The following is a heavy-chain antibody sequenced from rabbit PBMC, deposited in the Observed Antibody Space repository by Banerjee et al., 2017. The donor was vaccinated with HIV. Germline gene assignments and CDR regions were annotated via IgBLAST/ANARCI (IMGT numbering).Heavy chain of an antibody. CDR1: GFSFSSSYV. Sequence: QEQLEESGGGLVKPEGSLTLTCTASGFSFSSSYVMCWVRQAPGKGLEWIACINTSSGNAVYANWAKGRFTISKTSSTTVTLQMTSLTAADTATYFCMRYGTGWGDNLWGPGTLVTVS. CDR3: MRYGTGWGDNL. V-gene: IGHV1S45*01. J-gene: IGHJ4*01. CDR2: INTSSGNA. D-gene: IGHD4-1*01.